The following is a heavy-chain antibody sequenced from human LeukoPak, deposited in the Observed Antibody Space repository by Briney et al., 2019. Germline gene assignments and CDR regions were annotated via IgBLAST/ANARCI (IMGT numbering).Heavy chain of an antibody. D-gene: IGHD3-3*01. CDR2: INHSGST. CDR3: ASKYYDFWKGNWFDP. V-gene: IGHV4-34*01. CDR1: GGSFSGYY. J-gene: IGHJ5*02. Sequence: SEXLSLTCAVYGGSFSGYYWSWLRQPPGKGLEWIGEINHSGSTNYNPSLTSRVTISVDTSKNQFSLKLSSVTAADTAVYYCASKYYDFWKGNWFDPWGQGILVTVSS.